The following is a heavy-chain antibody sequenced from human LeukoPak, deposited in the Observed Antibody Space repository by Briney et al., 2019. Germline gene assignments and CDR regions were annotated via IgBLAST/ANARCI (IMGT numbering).Heavy chain of an antibody. V-gene: IGHV1-69*06. D-gene: IGHD4-17*01. Sequence: SVKVSCKASGGTFSSYAISWVRQAPGQGLEWMGGIIPIFGTANYAQKFQGRVTITADKSTSTAYMELSSLRSEDTAVYYCARQPYYGDYYYYYMDVWGKGTTVTVSS. CDR3: ARQPYYGDYYYYYMDV. CDR2: IIPIFGTA. CDR1: GGTFSSYA. J-gene: IGHJ6*03.